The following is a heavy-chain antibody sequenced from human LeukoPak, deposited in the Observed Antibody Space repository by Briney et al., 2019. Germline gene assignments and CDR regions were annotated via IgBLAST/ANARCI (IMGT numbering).Heavy chain of an antibody. V-gene: IGHV4-59*01. J-gene: IGHJ4*02. CDR1: GGSISSYY. D-gene: IGHD3-9*01. Sequence: SETLFLTCTVSGGSISSYYWSWIRQPPGKGLEWIGYIYYSGSTNYNPSLKSRVTISVDTSKNQFSLKLSSVTAADTAVYYCARLLRYFDWFDYWGQGTLVTVSS. CDR2: IYYSGST. CDR3: ARLLRYFDWFDY.